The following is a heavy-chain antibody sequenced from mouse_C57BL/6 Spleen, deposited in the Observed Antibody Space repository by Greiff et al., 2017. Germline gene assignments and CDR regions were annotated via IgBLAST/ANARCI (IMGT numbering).Heavy chain of an antibody. J-gene: IGHJ4*01. CDR3: ARGGDRDGYYVFAMDY. D-gene: IGHD2-3*01. CDR1: GYTFTGYW. V-gene: IGHV1-9*01. Sequence: VQLQQSGAELMKPGASVKLSCKATGYTFTGYWIEWVKQRPGHGLEWIGEILPGSGSTNYNEKFKGKATFTADTSSNTAYMQRSSLTTEDSAIYYCARGGDRDGYYVFAMDYWGQGTSVTVSS. CDR2: ILPGSGST.